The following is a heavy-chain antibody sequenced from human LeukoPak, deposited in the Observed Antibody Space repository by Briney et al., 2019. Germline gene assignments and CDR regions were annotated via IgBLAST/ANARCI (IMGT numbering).Heavy chain of an antibody. J-gene: IGHJ4*02. V-gene: IGHV3-30-3*01. CDR1: GFTFSSYA. D-gene: IGHD4-17*01. CDR3: ARDAIVSDYVLFFDY. CDR2: ISYDGSNK. Sequence: GGSLRLSCAASGFTFSSYAMHWVRQAPGKGLEWVAVISYDGSNKYYADSVKGRFTISRDNSKNTLYLQMNSLRAEDTAVYYCARDAIVSDYVLFFDYWGQGTLVTVSS.